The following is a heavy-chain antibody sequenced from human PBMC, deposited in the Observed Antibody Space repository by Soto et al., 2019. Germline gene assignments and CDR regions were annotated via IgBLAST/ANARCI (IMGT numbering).Heavy chain of an antibody. D-gene: IGHD3-10*01. J-gene: IGHJ4*02. V-gene: IGHV3-9*01. Sequence: PGGSLRLSCAASGFTFDDFAMHWVRQAPGKGLEWVAAISWNSGRTGYADSVQGRFTISRDNAKKSLYLQMNNLRSDDTAVYYCATRPPGQTYHGVFDYWGQGTLVTVSS. CDR2: ISWNSGRT. CDR1: GFTFDDFA. CDR3: ATRPPGQTYHGVFDY.